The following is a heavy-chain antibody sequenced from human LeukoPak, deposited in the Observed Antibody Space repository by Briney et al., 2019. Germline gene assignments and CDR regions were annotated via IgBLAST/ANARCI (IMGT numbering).Heavy chain of an antibody. V-gene: IGHV3-30*18. CDR2: ISYDGSNK. D-gene: IGHD5-18*01. CDR3: AKEGYSYGFPDY. Sequence: QPGRSLRLSCAASGFTFSSYGMHWVRQAPGKGLEWVAVISYDGSNKYYADSVKGRFTISRDNSKNTLYLQMHSLRAEDTAVYYCAKEGYSYGFPDYWGQGTLVTVSS. J-gene: IGHJ4*02. CDR1: GFTFSSYG.